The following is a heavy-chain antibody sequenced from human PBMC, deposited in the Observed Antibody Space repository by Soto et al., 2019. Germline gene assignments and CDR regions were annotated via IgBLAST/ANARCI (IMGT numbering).Heavy chain of an antibody. V-gene: IGHV4-61*08. J-gene: IGHJ3*02. CDR3: ARDREQGAFDI. Sequence: SETLSLTCTVSGGSISSGGYSWSWIRQPPGKGLEWIGYIYYSGSTNYNPSLKSRVTISVDTSKNQFSLKVSSVTAADTAVYYCARDREQGAFDIWGQGTMVTVSS. D-gene: IGHD1-26*01. CDR2: IYYSGST. CDR1: GGSISSGGYS.